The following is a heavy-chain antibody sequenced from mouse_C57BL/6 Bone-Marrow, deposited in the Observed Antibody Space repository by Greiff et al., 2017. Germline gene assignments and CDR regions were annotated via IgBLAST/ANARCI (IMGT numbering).Heavy chain of an antibody. CDR2: IYTRSGNT. CDR3: AREATVVAKWYFDV. CDR1: GYTFTSYG. V-gene: IGHV1-81*01. D-gene: IGHD1-1*01. Sequence: VKLQESGAELARPGASVKLSCKASGYTFTSYGISWVKQRTGQGLEWIGEIYTRSGNTYYNEKFKGKATLTADKSSSTAYMELRSLTSEDSAVYFCAREATVVAKWYFDVWGTGTTVTVSS. J-gene: IGHJ1*03.